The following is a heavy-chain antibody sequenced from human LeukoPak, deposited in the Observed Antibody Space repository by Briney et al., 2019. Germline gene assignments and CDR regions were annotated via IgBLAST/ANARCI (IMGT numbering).Heavy chain of an antibody. CDR2: INHSGST. D-gene: IGHD6-13*01. V-gene: IGHV4-38-2*02. CDR3: ARAYSSSWYWNWFDP. CDR1: GYSTSSGYY. J-gene: IGHJ5*02. Sequence: SETLSLTCTVSGYSTSSGYYWGWIRQPPGKGLEWIGEINHSGSTNYNPSLKSRVTISVDTSKNQFSLNLSSVTAADTAVYYCARAYSSSWYWNWFDPWGQGTLVTVSS.